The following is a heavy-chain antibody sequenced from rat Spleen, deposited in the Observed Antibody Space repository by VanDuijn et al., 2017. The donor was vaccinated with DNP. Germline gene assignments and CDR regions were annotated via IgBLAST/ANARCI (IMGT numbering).Heavy chain of an antibody. J-gene: IGHJ2*01. CDR2: ISYDGSRT. D-gene: IGHD4-3*01. Sequence: EVQLVESGGGLVQPGRSLKLSCAASTFTFSDYNMAWVRQAPKKGLEWVATISYDGSRTNYRDSVKGRFTISRDNAKSTLYLQMNSLRSEDMATYYCARWYNSGYYFDYWGQGVMVTVSS. CDR3: ARWYNSGYYFDY. CDR1: TFTFSDYN. V-gene: IGHV5-7*01.